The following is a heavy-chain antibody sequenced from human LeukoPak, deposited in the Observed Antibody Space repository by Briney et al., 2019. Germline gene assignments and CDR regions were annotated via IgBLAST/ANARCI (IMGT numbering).Heavy chain of an antibody. Sequence: GGSLRLSCAASGFTFSSYEMNWVRQAPGKGLEWVSGISPRGEITYYKDSVRGRFTISRDNFKNTVSLQLNSLRAEDTAVYYCARLREIPVFGVVTKSTSYFDYWGQGTLVTVSS. J-gene: IGHJ4*02. CDR1: GFTFSSYE. D-gene: IGHD3-3*01. V-gene: IGHV3-23*01. CDR3: ARLREIPVFGVVTKSTSYFDY. CDR2: ISPRGEIT.